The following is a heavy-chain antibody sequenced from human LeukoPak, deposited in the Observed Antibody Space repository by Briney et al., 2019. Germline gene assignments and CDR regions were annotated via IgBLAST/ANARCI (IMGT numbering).Heavy chain of an antibody. J-gene: IGHJ5*02. Sequence: GGSLRLSCAASGFTFTPYSMNWVRQAPGKGLEWVSYISSSSGTIYYADSVKGRFTISRDNAKNSLYLQMNSLRAEDTAVYYCARDYMVRGVIMENWFDPWGQGTLVTVSS. CDR3: ARDYMVRGVIMENWFDP. V-gene: IGHV3-48*01. CDR1: GFTFTPYS. CDR2: ISSSSGTI. D-gene: IGHD3-10*01.